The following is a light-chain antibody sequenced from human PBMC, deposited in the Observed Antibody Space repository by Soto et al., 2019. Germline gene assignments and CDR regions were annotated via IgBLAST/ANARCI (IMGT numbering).Light chain of an antibody. J-gene: IGKJ1*01. V-gene: IGKV3-20*01. CDR3: QQYGSSGT. Sequence: EIVLTQSPGTLSLSPGERATLSCRASQSVSNNYLAWYQQKPGQAPRLLIYGASNRATGIPERFGGSGSGTDFTLTISRLEPEDFAVYYCQQYGSSGTFGQGTKVDI. CDR1: QSVSNNY. CDR2: GAS.